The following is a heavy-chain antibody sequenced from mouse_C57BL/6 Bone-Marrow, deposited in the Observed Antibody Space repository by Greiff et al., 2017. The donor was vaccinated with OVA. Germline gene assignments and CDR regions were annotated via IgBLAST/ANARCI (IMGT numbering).Heavy chain of an antibody. CDR2: IHPNSGST. V-gene: IGHV1-64*01. Sequence: VQLQQPGAELVKPGASVKLSCKASGYTFTSYWMHWVKQRPGQGLEWIGMIHPNSGSTNYNEKFKSKATLTVDKSSSTAYMQLSSLTSEDSAVYYCARFITTVVDYFDYWGQGTTLTVSS. J-gene: IGHJ2*01. CDR1: GYTFTSYW. CDR3: ARFITTVVDYFDY. D-gene: IGHD1-1*01.